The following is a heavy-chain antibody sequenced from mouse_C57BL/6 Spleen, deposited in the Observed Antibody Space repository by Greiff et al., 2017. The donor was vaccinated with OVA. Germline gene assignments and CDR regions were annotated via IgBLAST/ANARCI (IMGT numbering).Heavy chain of an antibody. J-gene: IGHJ4*01. D-gene: IGHD1-1*01. Sequence: QVQLQQPGAELVRPGSSVKLSCKASGYTFTSYWMHWVKQRPIQGLEWIGNIDPSDSETHSNQKFKDKATLTVDKSSSTAYMQLSSLTTEDSAVYYCAREETTVVGDAMDYWGQGTSVTVSA. CDR1: GYTFTSYW. CDR3: AREETTVVGDAMDY. CDR2: IDPSDSET. V-gene: IGHV1-52*01.